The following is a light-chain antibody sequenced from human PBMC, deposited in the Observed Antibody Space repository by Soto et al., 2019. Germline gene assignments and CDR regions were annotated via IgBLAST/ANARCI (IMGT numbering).Light chain of an antibody. Sequence: EIVLTQSPCTLSLSTGERATLSCRASQSVSSSYLAWYQQKPGQAPRLLIYGASSRATGIPAWFSGSGSGTEFTLTISSLQSEDFAVYYCQQYSNWPRTFAQGTKVDIK. J-gene: IGKJ1*01. V-gene: IGKV3-20*01. CDR1: QSVSSSY. CDR2: GAS. CDR3: QQYSNWPRT.